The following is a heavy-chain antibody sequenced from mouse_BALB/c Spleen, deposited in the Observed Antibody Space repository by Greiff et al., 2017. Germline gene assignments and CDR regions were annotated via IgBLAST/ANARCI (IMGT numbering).Heavy chain of an antibody. CDR2: INPSNGRT. J-gene: IGHJ1*01. CDR3: ARFGDWYFDV. Sequence: QVQLQQPGAELVKPGASVKLSCKASGYTFTSYWMHWVKQRPGQGLEWIGEINPSNGRTNYNEKFKSKATLTVDKSSSTAYMQLSSLTSEDSAVYYCARFGDWYFDVWGAGTTVTVSS. V-gene: IGHV1S81*02. CDR1: GYTFTSYW. D-gene: IGHD3-1*01.